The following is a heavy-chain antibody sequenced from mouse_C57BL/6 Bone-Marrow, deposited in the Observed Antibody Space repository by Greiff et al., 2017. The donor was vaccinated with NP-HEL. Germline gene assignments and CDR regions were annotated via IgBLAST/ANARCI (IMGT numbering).Heavy chain of an antibody. Sequence: VHLVVSGAELARPGASVKLSCKASGYTFTSYGISWVKQRTGQGLEWIGEIYPRSGNTYYNEKFKGKATLTADKSSSTAYMALRSLTSEDSAVYFCARVLLWLRRGFYFDYWGQGTTLTVSS. CDR3: ARVLLWLRRGFYFDY. V-gene: IGHV1-81*01. CDR1: GYTFTSYG. J-gene: IGHJ2*01. D-gene: IGHD2-2*01. CDR2: IYPRSGNT.